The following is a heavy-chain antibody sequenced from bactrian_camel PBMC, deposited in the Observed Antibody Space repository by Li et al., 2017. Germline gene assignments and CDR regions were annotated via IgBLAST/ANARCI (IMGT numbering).Heavy chain of an antibody. V-gene: IGHV3-2*01. D-gene: IGHD3*01. CDR2: IYSDGSNT. CDR3: ATVMDWVPGY. CDR1: GFTFSNFP. Sequence: HVQLVESGGGLVQPGGSLRLSCAASGFTFSNFPMTWVRQAPGKGLEWVSRIYSDGSNTYYADSVKGRFTISRDNAKNTVYLQMNSLKSEDTALYYWATVMDWVPGYWGQGTQVTVS. J-gene: IGHJ6*01.